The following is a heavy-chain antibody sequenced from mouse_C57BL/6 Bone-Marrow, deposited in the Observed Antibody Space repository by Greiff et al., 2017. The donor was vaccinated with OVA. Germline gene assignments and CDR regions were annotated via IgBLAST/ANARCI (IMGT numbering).Heavy chain of an antibody. CDR1: GYTFTDYE. CDR2: IDPETGGT. V-gene: IGHV1-15*01. D-gene: IGHD1-1*01. Sequence: VKLMESGAELVRPGASVTLSCKASGYTFTDYEMHWVKQTPVHGLEWIGAIDPETGGTAYNQKFKGKAILTADKSSSTAYMELRSLTSEDSAVYYCTREGYYGSPPYYYAMDYWGQGTSVTVSS. J-gene: IGHJ4*01. CDR3: TREGYYGSPPYYYAMDY.